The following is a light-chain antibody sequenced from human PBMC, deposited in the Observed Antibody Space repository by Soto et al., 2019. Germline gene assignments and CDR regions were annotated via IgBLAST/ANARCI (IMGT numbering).Light chain of an antibody. Sequence: EIVLTQSPGTLSLSPGERATLSCRASQSVSSNYLAWYQQKPGQAPRLLIYGASYRATGIPDRFSGSGSGTDFTLTISRLEPEDFALYYCQQYGTSPPYTFGQGTKLEIK. J-gene: IGKJ2*01. V-gene: IGKV3-20*01. CDR1: QSVSSNY. CDR2: GAS. CDR3: QQYGTSPPYT.